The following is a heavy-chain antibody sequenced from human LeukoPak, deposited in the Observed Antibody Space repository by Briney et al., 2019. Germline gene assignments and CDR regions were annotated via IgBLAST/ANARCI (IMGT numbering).Heavy chain of an antibody. CDR2: MSYDGSNK. V-gene: IGHV3-30*04. Sequence: GRSLRLSCAASGFTFSNYAMHWVRQAPGKGLEWVAVMSYDGSNKYYADSVKGRFTISRDNSKNTLYLQMNSLRTEDTAVYYCARDNYYDSSGYYSFDYWGQGTLVTVSS. J-gene: IGHJ4*02. D-gene: IGHD3-22*01. CDR3: ARDNYYDSSGYYSFDY. CDR1: GFTFSNYA.